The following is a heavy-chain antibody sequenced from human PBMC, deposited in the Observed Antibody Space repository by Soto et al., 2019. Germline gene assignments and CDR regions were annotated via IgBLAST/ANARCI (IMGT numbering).Heavy chain of an antibody. D-gene: IGHD6-19*01. J-gene: IGHJ4*02. CDR3: ARHVDRASSGPLGY. CDR2: INHSGST. CDR1: GGSFSGYY. V-gene: IGHV4-34*01. Sequence: PSETLSLTCAVYGGSFSGYYWSWIRQPPGKGLEWIGEINHSGSTNYNPSLKSRVTISVDTSKNQFSLKLSSVTAADTAVYYCARHVDRASSGPLGYWGQGTLVTVSS.